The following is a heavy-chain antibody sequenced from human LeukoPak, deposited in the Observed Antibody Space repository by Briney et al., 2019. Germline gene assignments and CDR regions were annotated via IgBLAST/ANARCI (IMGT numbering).Heavy chain of an antibody. J-gene: IGHJ6*02. CDR3: ASGTMGYSGYDLNYYYGMDV. CDR1: GGTFSSYA. V-gene: IGHV1-69*04. Sequence: SAVKVSCKASGGTFSSYAISGLRQPPGQGLEWMGRIIPILGIANYAQKFQGRVTITADKSTSTAYMELSSLRSEDTAVYYCASGTMGYSGYDLNYYYGMDVWGQGTTVTVSS. D-gene: IGHD5-12*01. CDR2: IIPILGIA.